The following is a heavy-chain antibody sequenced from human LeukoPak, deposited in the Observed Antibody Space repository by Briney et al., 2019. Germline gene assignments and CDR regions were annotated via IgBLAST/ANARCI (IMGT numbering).Heavy chain of an antibody. J-gene: IGHJ3*02. CDR1: GGSISSYF. D-gene: IGHD2-2*01. V-gene: IGHV4-59*01. CDR2: IYYSGST. Sequence: SETLSLTCTVSGGSISSYFWIWIRQPPGKGLEWIGYIYYSGSTNYNPSLKSRVTILVDTSKNQFSLKLSSVTAADTAVYYCARATRDSYPDAFDIWGQGTMVTVSS. CDR3: ARATRDSYPDAFDI.